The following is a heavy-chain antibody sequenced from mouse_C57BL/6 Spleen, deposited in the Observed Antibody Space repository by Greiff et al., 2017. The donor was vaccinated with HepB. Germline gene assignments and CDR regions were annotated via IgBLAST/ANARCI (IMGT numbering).Heavy chain of an antibody. CDR2: IYPRDGST. Sequence: VMLVESGPELVKPGASVKLSCKASGYTFTSYDINWVKQRPGQGLEWIGWIYPRDGSTKYNEKFKGKATLTVDTSSSTAYMELHSLTSEDSAVYFCARGNYYGSSYGYFDVWGTGTTVTVSS. J-gene: IGHJ1*03. CDR1: GYTFTSYD. V-gene: IGHV1-85*01. CDR3: ARGNYYGSSYGYFDV. D-gene: IGHD1-1*01.